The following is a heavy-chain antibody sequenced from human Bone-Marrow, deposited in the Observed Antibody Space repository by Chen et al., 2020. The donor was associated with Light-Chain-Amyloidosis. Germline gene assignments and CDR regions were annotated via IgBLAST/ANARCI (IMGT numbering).Heavy chain of an antibody. Sequence: GQSVASRDGVFHPGRPLRLPCALSGPVLSAYDMHWVRQVPGKGLQWVAVIGYDGSNQVYADSVKSRFAISRDNSKDTLFLQMHSLRSEDTGIYYCVRDHSSSWVFDSWGQGSLVTVSS. J-gene: IGHJ4*02. CDR3: VRDHSSSWVFDS. CDR1: GPVLSAYD. CDR2: IGYDGSNQ. V-gene: IGHV3-33*01. D-gene: IGHD6-13*01.